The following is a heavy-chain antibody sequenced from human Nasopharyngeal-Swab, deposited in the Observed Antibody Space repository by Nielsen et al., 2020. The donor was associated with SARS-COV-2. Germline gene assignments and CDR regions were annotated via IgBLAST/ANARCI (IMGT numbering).Heavy chain of an antibody. D-gene: IGHD3-10*01. Sequence: GEFLKISCKGSGYRFSTYWINWVRQMPGKGLEWMGIIYPGDSDTRYSPSFQGQVSISVDKSITTAYLQWNSLKASDTATYFCAIDYGSGTYGLDVWGQGTRVTVSS. J-gene: IGHJ6*02. V-gene: IGHV5-51*01. CDR1: GYRFSTYW. CDR3: AIDYGSGTYGLDV. CDR2: IYPGDSDT.